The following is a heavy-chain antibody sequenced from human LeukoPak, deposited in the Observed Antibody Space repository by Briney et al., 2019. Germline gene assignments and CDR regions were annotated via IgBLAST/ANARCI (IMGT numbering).Heavy chain of an antibody. D-gene: IGHD6-13*01. CDR2: VYYSGTT. CDR1: GDSIISNNYY. V-gene: IGHV4-39*07. Sequence: KPSETLSLTCTVSGDSIISNNYYWGWIRQPPGKGLEWIGSVYYSGTTYYNPSLKSRVTVSMDTSKNQFSLKLNSVTAADTAVYYCAREVPRYSSSWNGWFDPWGQGTLVTVSS. J-gene: IGHJ5*02. CDR3: AREVPRYSSSWNGWFDP.